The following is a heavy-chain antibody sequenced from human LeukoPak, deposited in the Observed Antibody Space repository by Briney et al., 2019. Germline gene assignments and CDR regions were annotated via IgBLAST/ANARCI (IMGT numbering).Heavy chain of an antibody. J-gene: IGHJ6*03. CDR2: INHSGST. D-gene: IGHD2-21*02. CDR1: GGSFGGYY. CDR3: ARFVGVTATPPFMDV. Sequence: SETLSLTCAVYGGSFGGYYWSWIRQPPGKGLEWIGEINHSGSTNYNPSLKSRVTISVDTSKNQFSLKLSSVTAADTAVYYCARFVGVTATPPFMDVWGKGTTVTVSS. V-gene: IGHV4-34*01.